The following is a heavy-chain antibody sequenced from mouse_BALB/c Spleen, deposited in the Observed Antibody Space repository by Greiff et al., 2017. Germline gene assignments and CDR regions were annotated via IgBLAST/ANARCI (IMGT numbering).Heavy chain of an antibody. Sequence: QVQLQQSGAELAKPGASVKMSCKASGYTFTSYWMHWVKQRPGQGLEWIGYINPSTGYTEYNQKFKDKATLTADKSSSTAYMQLSSLTSEDSAVYYCARIGYGNYAMDYWGQGTSVTVSA. J-gene: IGHJ4*01. CDR3: ARIGYGNYAMDY. D-gene: IGHD2-1*01. CDR2: INPSTGYT. V-gene: IGHV1-7*01. CDR1: GYTFTSYW.